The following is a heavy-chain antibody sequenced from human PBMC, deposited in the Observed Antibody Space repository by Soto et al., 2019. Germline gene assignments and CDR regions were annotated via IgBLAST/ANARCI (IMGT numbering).Heavy chain of an antibody. V-gene: IGHV4-59*01. Sequence: QVQLQESGPGLVKPSETLSLTCTVSGGSISSYYWSWIRQPPGKGLEWIGYIYYSGSTNYNPSLKSQVTRSVDTSKNQFSRKLCSVTAADTAVYYGARGGYIWGSYRYRRGAFDIWGQGTMVTVSS. CDR3: ARGGYIWGSYRYRRGAFDI. J-gene: IGHJ3*02. D-gene: IGHD3-16*02. CDR2: IYYSGST. CDR1: GGSISSYY.